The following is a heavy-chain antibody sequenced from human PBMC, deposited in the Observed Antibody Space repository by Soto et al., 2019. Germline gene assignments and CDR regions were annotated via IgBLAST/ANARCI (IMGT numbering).Heavy chain of an antibody. Sequence: RASVKVSCKASGYTFTSYGISWVRQAPGQGLEWMGWISAYNGNTNYAQKLQGRVTMTTDTSTSTAYMELRSLRSDDTAVYYCALGYCSGGSCYGSDYWGQGTLVTVSS. V-gene: IGHV1-18*04. D-gene: IGHD2-15*01. J-gene: IGHJ4*02. CDR1: GYTFTSYG. CDR3: ALGYCSGGSCYGSDY. CDR2: ISAYNGNT.